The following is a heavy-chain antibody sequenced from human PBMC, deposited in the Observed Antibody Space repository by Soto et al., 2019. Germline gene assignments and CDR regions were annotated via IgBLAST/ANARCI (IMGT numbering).Heavy chain of an antibody. J-gene: IGHJ2*01. Sequence: EVQLLESGGGLVQPGGSLRLSCAASGFTFSSYAMSWVRQAPGKGLEWVSAISGSGGSTYYADSVKGRFTISSDNSKNTLYLQMNSLRAEDTAVYYCAKTPGIHWYFDLWGRGTLVTVSS. V-gene: IGHV3-23*01. CDR3: AKTPGIHWYFDL. CDR1: GFTFSSYA. CDR2: ISGSGGST.